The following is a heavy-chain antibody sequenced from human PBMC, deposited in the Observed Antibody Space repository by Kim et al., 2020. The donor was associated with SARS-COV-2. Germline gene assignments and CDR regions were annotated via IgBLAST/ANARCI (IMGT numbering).Heavy chain of an antibody. J-gene: IGHJ5*02. Sequence: ASVKVSCKASGYTFTSYYMHWVRQAPGQGLEWMGIINPSGGSTSYAQKFQGRVTMTRDTSTSTVYMELSSLRSEDTAVYYCARLAGVVATRRNWFDPWGQGTLVTVSS. V-gene: IGHV1-46*01. CDR1: GYTFTSYY. CDR3: ARLAGVVATRRNWFDP. CDR2: INPSGGST. D-gene: IGHD3-3*01.